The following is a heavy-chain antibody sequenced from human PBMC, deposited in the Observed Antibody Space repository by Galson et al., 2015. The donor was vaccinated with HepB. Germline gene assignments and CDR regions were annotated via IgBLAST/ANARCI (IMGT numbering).Heavy chain of an antibody. J-gene: IGHJ4*02. CDR3: ARGGYSYLTSFNY. CDR1: GYSVSSNSAS. V-gene: IGHV6-1*01. CDR2: TYYRSKWYN. Sequence: CAISGYSVSSNSASWNWIRQSPSRGLEWLGRTYYRSKWYNDYALSVKSRITINPATSKNQFSLQLRSVTPEDTAVYYCARGGYSYLTSFNYWGQGTLVTVSS. D-gene: IGHD5-18*01.